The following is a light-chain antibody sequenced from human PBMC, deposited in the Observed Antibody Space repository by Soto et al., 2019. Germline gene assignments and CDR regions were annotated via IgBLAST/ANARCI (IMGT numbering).Light chain of an antibody. CDR1: QSVRSSF. CDR3: QQYNNWPRT. CDR2: GAS. J-gene: IGKJ1*01. Sequence: EIVMTQSPATLSVSPGERATLSCRASQSVRSSFLGWYQQKPGQAPSLLIYGASTRATNIPARFSGSGSGTEFTLTISSLQYEDFAVYYCQQYNNWPRTFGQGTKVDIK. V-gene: IGKV3-15*01.